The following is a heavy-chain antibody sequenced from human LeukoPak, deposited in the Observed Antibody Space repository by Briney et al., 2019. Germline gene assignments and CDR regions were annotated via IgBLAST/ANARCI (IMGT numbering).Heavy chain of an antibody. Sequence: HPGGSLRLSCTASEFTFSNYALHWVRQAPGKGLEWVAVISYDGSDKYYASSVKGRFTISRDNSKNTLYLQMNTLRSEDTAVYYCAKAPKRGSWYFDYWGQGTLVTVSS. CDR1: EFTFSNYA. CDR2: ISYDGSDK. J-gene: IGHJ4*02. CDR3: AKAPKRGSWYFDY. D-gene: IGHD6-13*01. V-gene: IGHV3-30*04.